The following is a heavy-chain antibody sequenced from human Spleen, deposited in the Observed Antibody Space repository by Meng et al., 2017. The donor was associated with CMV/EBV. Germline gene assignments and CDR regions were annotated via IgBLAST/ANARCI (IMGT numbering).Heavy chain of an antibody. CDR3: ASTYDFWSGYYPPYFDS. Sequence: GTFRSYAISWVRQAPGQGLEWMGGIVHIFGTADYAQKFQGRVAITTDESTSTAYMELSSLRSEDTALYYCASTYDFWSGYYPPYFDSWGQGTLVTVSS. J-gene: IGHJ4*02. CDR2: IVHIFGTA. V-gene: IGHV1-69*05. CDR1: GTFRSYA. D-gene: IGHD3-3*01.